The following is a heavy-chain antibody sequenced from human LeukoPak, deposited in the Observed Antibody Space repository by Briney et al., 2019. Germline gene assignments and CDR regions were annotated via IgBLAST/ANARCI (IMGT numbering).Heavy chain of an antibody. Sequence: SETLSLTCRVSGASINSGSNYWGWIRQPPGKTLEWIGSIYSSGSTYYNPSLESRVIIMIDTPKNHFSLTLSSVTAADTAVYYCARSDGYGLVGIWGQGTMVTVSS. CDR3: ARSDGYGLVGI. CDR1: GASINSGSNY. J-gene: IGHJ3*02. CDR2: IYSSGST. D-gene: IGHD5-18*01. V-gene: IGHV4-39*07.